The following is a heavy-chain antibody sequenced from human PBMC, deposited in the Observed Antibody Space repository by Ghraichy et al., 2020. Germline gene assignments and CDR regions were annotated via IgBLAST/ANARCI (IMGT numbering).Heavy chain of an antibody. CDR1: GGSISSYY. V-gene: IGHV4-59*01. D-gene: IGHD3-10*01. Sequence: SETLSLTCTVSGGSISSYYWSWIRQPPGKGLEWIGYIYDSGSTNYNPSLKSRVTISVDTSKKQFSLKLSSVTAADTAVYYCAGSLDPGYYYGSGSYYYYFDYWGQGTLVTVSS. CDR3: AGSLDPGYYYGSGSYYYYFDY. CDR2: IYDSGST. J-gene: IGHJ4*02.